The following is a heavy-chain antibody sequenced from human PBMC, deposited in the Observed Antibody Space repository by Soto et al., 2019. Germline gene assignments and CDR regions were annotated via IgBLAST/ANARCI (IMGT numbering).Heavy chain of an antibody. CDR1: GGSISSSSYY. D-gene: IGHD4-17*01. V-gene: IGHV4-39*01. CDR3: ARQGLVTTFDY. Sequence: QLQLQESGPGLVKPSETLSLTCTVSGGSISSSSYYWGWIRQPPGKGLEWIGSIYYSGSTYYNPSLKSRVTISVDTSKNQFSLKLSSVTAADTAVYYCARQGLVTTFDYWGQGTLVTVSS. J-gene: IGHJ4*02. CDR2: IYYSGST.